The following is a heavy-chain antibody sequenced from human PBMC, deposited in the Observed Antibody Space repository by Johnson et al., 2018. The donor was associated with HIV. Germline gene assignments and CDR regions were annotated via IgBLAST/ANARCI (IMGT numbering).Heavy chain of an antibody. V-gene: IGHV3-33*06. CDR3: AKDQRPTSDYGDYGVLDAFDI. CDR1: GFTFSSYG. Sequence: QVQLVESGGGVVQPGRSLRLSCAASGFTFSSYGMHWVRQAPGKGLEWVAVIWYDGSNKYYADSVKGRFTISRDNSKNTLYLQMNSLRAEDTAVYYCAKDQRPTSDYGDYGVLDAFDIWGQGTMVTVSS. CDR2: IWYDGSNK. J-gene: IGHJ3*02. D-gene: IGHD4-17*01.